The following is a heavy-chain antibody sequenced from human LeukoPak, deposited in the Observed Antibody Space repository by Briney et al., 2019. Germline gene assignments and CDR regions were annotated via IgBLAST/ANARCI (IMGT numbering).Heavy chain of an antibody. CDR3: ATGWGSGYDSGGLGVRSYFDY. CDR2: FDPEDGET. J-gene: IGHJ4*02. CDR1: GYTLTELS. V-gene: IGHV1-24*01. Sequence: GASVKVSCKVSGYTLTELSMHWVRQAPGKGLEWMGGFDPEDGETIYAQKFQGRVTMTEDTSTDTAYMELSSLRSEDTAVYYCATGWGSGYDSGGLGVRSYFDYWGQGTLVTVSS. D-gene: IGHD5-12*01.